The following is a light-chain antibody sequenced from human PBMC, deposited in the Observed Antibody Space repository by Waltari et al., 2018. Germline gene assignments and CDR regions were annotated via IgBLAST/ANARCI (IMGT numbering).Light chain of an antibody. CDR2: NNN. Sequence: QPVLTQPPSASGTPGQTVTISCSASSSNIGTSFVKWYQQFPGTAPKILIFNNNNRPSGVPDRFSGSKSGTSASLAISGLRSEDEADYYCAAWDDSLSGRVFGGGTKLTV. J-gene: IGLJ3*02. V-gene: IGLV1-47*01. CDR1: SSNIGTSF. CDR3: AAWDDSLSGRV.